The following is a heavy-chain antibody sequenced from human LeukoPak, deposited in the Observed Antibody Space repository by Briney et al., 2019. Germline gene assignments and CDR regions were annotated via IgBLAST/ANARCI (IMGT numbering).Heavy chain of an antibody. CDR3: ARRSSGYPYYYYYYMDV. Sequence: SETLSLTCAVYGGSFSGYYWSWIRQPPGKGLEWIGEINHSGSTNYNPSLESRVTISVDTSKNQFSLKLSSVTAADTAVYYCARRSSGYPYYYYYYMDVWGKGTTVTVSS. V-gene: IGHV4-34*01. D-gene: IGHD3-22*01. CDR1: GGSFSGYY. CDR2: INHSGST. J-gene: IGHJ6*03.